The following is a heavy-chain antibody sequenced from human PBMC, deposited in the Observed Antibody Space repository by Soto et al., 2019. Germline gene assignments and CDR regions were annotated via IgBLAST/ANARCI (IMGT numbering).Heavy chain of an antibody. V-gene: IGHV1-18*01. J-gene: IGHJ3*02. D-gene: IGHD6-6*01. CDR1: GYTFTSYG. Sequence: ASVKVSCKASGYTFTSYGISWVRQAPGQGLEWMGWISAYNGNTNYAQKLQGRVTMTTDTSTSTAYMELRSLRSDDTAVYYCARGSSIAARPNKHAFDIWGQGTMVTVSS. CDR2: ISAYNGNT. CDR3: ARGSSIAARPNKHAFDI.